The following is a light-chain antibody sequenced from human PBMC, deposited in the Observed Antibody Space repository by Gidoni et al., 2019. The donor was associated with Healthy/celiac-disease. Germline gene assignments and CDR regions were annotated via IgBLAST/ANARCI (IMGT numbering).Light chain of an antibody. J-gene: IGKJ4*01. CDR2: GAS. V-gene: IGKV3-15*01. CDR1: QSFSSN. CDR3: QQYNNWPPLT. Sequence: ELVMTQSPAPLSVSPGERATLSCRASQSFSSNLAWYQQKPGQASRLLIYGASTRATGLPARFSGSGSGTELTLTISSLQSEDFAVYYCQQYNNWPPLTFGGGTKVEIK.